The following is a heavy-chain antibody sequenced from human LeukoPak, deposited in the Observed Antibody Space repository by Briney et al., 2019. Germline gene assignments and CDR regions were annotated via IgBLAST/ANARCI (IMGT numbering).Heavy chain of an antibody. J-gene: IGHJ4*02. CDR3: ARDSGERGSGSYLIAY. Sequence: NPSETLSLTCTVSGGSMSSHYWSWIRQPPGKGLEWIGYIYSSGSTNYNPSLKSRVIISIDTSKNQFSLKLSSATAADTAVYYCARDSGERGSGSYLIAYWGQGTLVTVSS. CDR2: IYSSGST. CDR1: GGSMSSHY. D-gene: IGHD3-10*01. V-gene: IGHV4-59*11.